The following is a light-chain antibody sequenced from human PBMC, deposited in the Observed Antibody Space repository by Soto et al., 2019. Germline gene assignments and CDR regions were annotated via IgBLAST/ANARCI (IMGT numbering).Light chain of an antibody. CDR2: DAS. CDR1: QSVSSY. CDR3: QQRSNWPPIT. V-gene: IGKV3-11*01. J-gene: IGKJ5*01. Sequence: EIVLTQSPSTLSWSPGERATLSCGASQSVSSYLAWYQQKPGQAPRLLIYDASNRATGIPARFSGSGSGTDFTPTISSLEPEDFAVYYCQQRSNWPPITFGQGTRLEIK.